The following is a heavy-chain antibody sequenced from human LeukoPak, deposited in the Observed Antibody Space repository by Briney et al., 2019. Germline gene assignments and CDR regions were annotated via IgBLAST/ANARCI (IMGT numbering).Heavy chain of an antibody. CDR2: ITTSGATT. V-gene: IGHV3-23*01. D-gene: IGHD3-22*01. Sequence: PGGSLRLSCAASGFTLSDYYMSWVRQAPGKGLEWVSFITTSGATTSYADSVKGRFTISRDNPRNTLYMQMNSLRDEDTALYYCAIMHGYYDGSGYWVQWGQGTLVTVSS. J-gene: IGHJ4*02. CDR3: AIMHGYYDGSGYWVQ. CDR1: GFTLSDYY.